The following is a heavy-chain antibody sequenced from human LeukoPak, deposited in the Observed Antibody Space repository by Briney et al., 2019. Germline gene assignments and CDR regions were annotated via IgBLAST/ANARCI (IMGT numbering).Heavy chain of an antibody. J-gene: IGHJ4*02. CDR3: AKIDYGGND. V-gene: IGHV3-9*01. CDR1: GFTFDDYA. Sequence: GGSLRLSCAVSGFTFDDYAMHWVRQAPGKGLEWVSGISWNSVTIGYADFVKGRFTISRDNAKNSLYLQMNGLRAEDTALYYCAKIDYGGNDWGQGTLVTVSS. D-gene: IGHD4-23*01. CDR2: ISWNSVTI.